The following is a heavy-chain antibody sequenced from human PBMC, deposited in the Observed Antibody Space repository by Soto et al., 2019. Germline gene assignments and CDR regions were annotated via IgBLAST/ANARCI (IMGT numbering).Heavy chain of an antibody. V-gene: IGHV3-23*01. CDR3: AKGGDGEYYYGMDV. CDR1: GFTFSSYA. CDR2: ISGSGGST. D-gene: IGHD3-10*01. Sequence: GGSLRLSCAASGFTFSSYAMTWVRQAPGKGLEWVSAISGSGGSTYYADSVKGRFTISRDNSKNTLYLQMNSLRAEDTALYSCAKGGDGEYYYGMDVWGQGTTVTVSS. J-gene: IGHJ6*02.